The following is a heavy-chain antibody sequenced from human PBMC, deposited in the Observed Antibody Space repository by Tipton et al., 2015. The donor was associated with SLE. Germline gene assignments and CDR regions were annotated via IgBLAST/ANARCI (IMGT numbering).Heavy chain of an antibody. Sequence: SLRLSCVASGFTFSDNYMSWIRQAPGKGLEWVSWISGSGRTNYYADSVKGRFTISRDNADNSLYLHMTSLKVEDTAVYFCARSEGYGHLPAFWGQGTRVTVSS. V-gene: IGHV3-11*01. D-gene: IGHD5-18*01. CDR2: ISGSGRTN. CDR1: GFTFSDNY. CDR3: ARSEGYGHLPAF. J-gene: IGHJ4*02.